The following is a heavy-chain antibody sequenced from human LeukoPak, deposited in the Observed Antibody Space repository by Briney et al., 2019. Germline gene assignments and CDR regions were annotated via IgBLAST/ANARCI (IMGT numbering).Heavy chain of an antibody. J-gene: IGHJ5*02. CDR3: ARALSYDFWSGYLIDP. Sequence: VASVKVSCKASEGTFSSYAISWVRQAPGQGLEWMGGIIPILGTTNSAQKFQGRVTITTDESTSTAYMELSSLRSEDTAVYYCARALSYDFWSGYLIDPWGQGTLVTVSS. CDR2: IIPILGTT. CDR1: EGTFSSYA. V-gene: IGHV1-69*05. D-gene: IGHD3-3*01.